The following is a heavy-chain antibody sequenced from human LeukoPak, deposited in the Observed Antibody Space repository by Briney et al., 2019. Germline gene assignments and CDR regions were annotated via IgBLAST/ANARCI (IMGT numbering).Heavy chain of an antibody. CDR2: INPNTGDT. CDR3: ARERADGYPLYYFDS. V-gene: IGHV1-2*02. CDR1: GYTFTNFC. Sequence: GASVKVSCKASGYTFTNFCIHWLRQAPGQGPEWMGWINPNTGDTNTEQKLQDRVTMTTDTSITTAYMDLRRLKSDDTAVYFCARERADGYPLYYFDSWGQGTLVTVSS. J-gene: IGHJ4*02. D-gene: IGHD5-24*01.